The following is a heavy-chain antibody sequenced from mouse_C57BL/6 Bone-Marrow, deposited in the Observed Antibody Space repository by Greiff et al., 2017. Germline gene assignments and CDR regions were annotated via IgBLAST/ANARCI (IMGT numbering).Heavy chain of an antibody. CDR2: IDPSDSYT. CDR3: AREKYYGSSYLAY. D-gene: IGHD1-1*01. CDR1: GYTFTSYW. J-gene: IGHJ2*01. Sequence: QVQLQQPGAELVMPGASVKLSCKASGYTFTSYWMHWVKQRPGQGLEWIGEIDPSDSYTNYNQKFKGKSTLTVDKSSSTAYMQLSSLTSEDSAVSYCAREKYYGSSYLAYWGQGTTLTVSS. V-gene: IGHV1-69*01.